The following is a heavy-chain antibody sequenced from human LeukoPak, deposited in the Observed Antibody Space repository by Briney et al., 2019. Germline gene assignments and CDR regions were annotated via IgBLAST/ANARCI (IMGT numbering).Heavy chain of an antibody. CDR2: IIPIFGTA. V-gene: IGHV1-69*05. CDR3: ARGGSVRLVPGVNI. J-gene: IGHJ3*02. Sequence: SVKVSCKASGGTFSSYAISWVRQAPGQGLEWMGGIIPIFGTANYAQKFQGRVTMTRDTSTSTVYMELSSLRSEDTAVYYCARGGSVRLVPGVNIWGQGTMVTVSS. D-gene: IGHD6-19*01. CDR1: GGTFSSYA.